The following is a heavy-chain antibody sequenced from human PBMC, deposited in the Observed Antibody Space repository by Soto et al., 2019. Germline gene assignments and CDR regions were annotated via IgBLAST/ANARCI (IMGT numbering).Heavy chain of an antibody. Sequence: QVQLEQSGAEVKKPGAAVKVSCKASGYTFTAYWLHWLRQAPGQGLESMAWINPNTGDTGFAQKSQGRVTMTRDTSIRTAYMEVSSLRPEDTAIYYCARGPSSGAFDIWGQGTMVSVSS. CDR1: GYTFTAYW. D-gene: IGHD3-3*01. J-gene: IGHJ3*02. V-gene: IGHV1-2*02. CDR2: INPNTGDT. CDR3: ARGPSSGAFDI.